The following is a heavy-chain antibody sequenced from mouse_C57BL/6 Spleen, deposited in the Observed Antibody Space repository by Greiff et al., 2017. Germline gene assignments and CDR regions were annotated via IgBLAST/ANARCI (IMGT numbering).Heavy chain of an antibody. CDR2: IYPSDSET. CDR3: ARGITTVVARYAMDY. D-gene: IGHD1-1*01. J-gene: IGHJ4*01. V-gene: IGHV1-61*01. CDR1: GYTFPSYW. Sequence: QVQLQQPGAELVRPGSSVKLSCKASGYTFPSYWLDWVKQRPGQGLEWIGNIYPSDSETPYNQKFKDKATLTVDKSSSTAYMQLSSLTSEDSAVYYCARGITTVVARYAMDYWGQGTSVTVSS.